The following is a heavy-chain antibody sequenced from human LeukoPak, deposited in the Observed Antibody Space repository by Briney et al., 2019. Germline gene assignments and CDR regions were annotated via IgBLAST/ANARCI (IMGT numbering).Heavy chain of an antibody. CDR1: GFNFRTYG. Sequence: GGSLRLSCVASGFNFRTYGMHWVRQAPGKGLQWVAFIRYDGSRKNYADSVKGRFTISRDNSKNTMYVQMNSLRVEDTAVYYCARDCNMNSCYGSWGQGTLVTVSS. D-gene: IGHD2-2*01. CDR2: IRYDGSRK. J-gene: IGHJ4*02. V-gene: IGHV3-30*02. CDR3: ARDCNMNSCYGS.